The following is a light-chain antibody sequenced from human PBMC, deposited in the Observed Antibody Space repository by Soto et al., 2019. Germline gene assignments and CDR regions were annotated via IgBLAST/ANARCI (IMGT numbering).Light chain of an antibody. CDR3: QQHINWPLT. CDR2: GAS. J-gene: IGKJ4*01. CDR1: RTINTY. Sequence: DVRMTQSPSSLSASVGDTITITCRASRTINTYLNWFQQKPGEPPRLLIYGASTLHDGVPSRFSGSGSGADFTLTISGLQPEDFASYHCQQHINWPLTFGGGTKVEIK. V-gene: IGKV1-39*01.